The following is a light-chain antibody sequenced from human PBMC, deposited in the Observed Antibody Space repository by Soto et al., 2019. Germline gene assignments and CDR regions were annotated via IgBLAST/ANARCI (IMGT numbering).Light chain of an antibody. V-gene: IGKV3-20*01. CDR1: QSVSSSY. J-gene: IGKJ1*01. Sequence: EIVLTQSPGTLSLSPGERANLSCRASQSVSSSYLGWYQQKPGQAPRLLIYGASSRATGIPDRFSGSGSGTDFTLTIARLEPEDFAVYYCQLYGNSPPRTFGQGTKVEIK. CDR3: QLYGNSPPRT. CDR2: GAS.